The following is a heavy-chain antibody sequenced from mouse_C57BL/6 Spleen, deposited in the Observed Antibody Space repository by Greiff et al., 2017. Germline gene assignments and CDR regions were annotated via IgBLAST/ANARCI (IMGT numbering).Heavy chain of an antibody. CDR1: GYTFTSYW. CDR2: IDPSDSYT. J-gene: IGHJ2*01. V-gene: IGHV1-50*01. D-gene: IGHD1-1*01. CDR3: ARETTRDY. Sequence: VQLQQPGAELVKPGASVKLSCKASGYTFTSYWMQWVKQRPGQGLEWIGEIDPSDSYTNYNQKFKGKATLTVDTSSSTAYMQLSSLASEDAAVYYCARETTRDYWGQGTTRTVSS.